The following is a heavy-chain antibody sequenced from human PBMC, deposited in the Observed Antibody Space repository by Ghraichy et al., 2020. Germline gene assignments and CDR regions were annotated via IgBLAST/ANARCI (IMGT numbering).Heavy chain of an antibody. CDR3: ARWTTVTTRYFDL. CDR1: GGSISSYY. D-gene: IGHD4-17*01. J-gene: IGHJ2*01. CDR2: IYYSGST. V-gene: IGHV4-59*01. Sequence: SETLSLTCSVSGGSISSYYWSWIRQPPGKGLEWIGYIYYSGSTNYNPSLKSRVTISVDTSKNQFSLKLSSVTAADTAVYYCARWTTVTTRYFDLWGRGTLVTVSS.